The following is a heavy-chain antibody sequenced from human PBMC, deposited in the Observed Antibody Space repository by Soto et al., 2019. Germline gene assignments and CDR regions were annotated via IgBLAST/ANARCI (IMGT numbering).Heavy chain of an antibody. V-gene: IGHV1-8*01. D-gene: IGHD5-12*01. J-gene: IGHJ4*02. CDR1: GYTFSAND. CDR3: TRPKSSGHNTPDY. Sequence: QVQLVQSGAEVKTSGASVKVSCKASGYTFSANDINWVRQAPGQGLEWMGWMNPKSGNTGYAEEFQGRVTLTRNTSISTAYMEVSSLKSEDTAIYYCTRPKSSGHNTPDYWGQGTLLTVSS. CDR2: MNPKSGNT.